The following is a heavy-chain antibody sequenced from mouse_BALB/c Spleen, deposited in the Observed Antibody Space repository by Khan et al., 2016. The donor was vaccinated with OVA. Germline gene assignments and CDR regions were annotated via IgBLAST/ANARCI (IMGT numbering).Heavy chain of an antibody. CDR3: AGPAYDGYYDY. Sequence: QVQLQQSGPELVRPGVSVKISCKGSGYTFTDYAVHWMKQSHAKSLEWIGIISTYSGNTNYNQKFKGKATMTVDKSSSTAYMELARLTSEDSAIYCWAGPAYDGYYDYWGQGTTLTVSS. D-gene: IGHD2-3*01. CDR2: ISTYSGNT. CDR1: GYTFTDYA. V-gene: IGHV1S137*01. J-gene: IGHJ2*01.